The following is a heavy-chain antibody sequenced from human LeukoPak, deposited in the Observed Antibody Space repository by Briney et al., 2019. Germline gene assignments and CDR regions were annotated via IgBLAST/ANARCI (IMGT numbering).Heavy chain of an antibody. V-gene: IGHV3-21*01. D-gene: IGHD3-22*01. J-gene: IGHJ4*02. CDR3: ARDRDYYDSSGEPDY. CDR1: GFTFSSYS. CDR2: ISSSSSYM. Sequence: GGSLRLSCAASGFTFSSYSMNWVRQAPGKGLEWVSSISSSSSYMYYADSVKGRFTISRDNAKNSLYLQMNSLRAEDTAVYYCARDRDYYDSSGEPDYWGQGTLVTVSS.